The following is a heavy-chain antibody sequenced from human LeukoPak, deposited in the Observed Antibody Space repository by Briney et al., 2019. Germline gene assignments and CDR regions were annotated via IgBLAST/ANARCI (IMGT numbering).Heavy chain of an antibody. J-gene: IGHJ6*02. CDR1: GFTVSSNY. CDR3: ARSDGSGPYYYGMDV. V-gene: IGHV3-53*01. Sequence: GGSLRPSCAASGFTVSSNYMSWVCQAPGKGLEWVCVIYSGGSTYYADSVKGRFTISRDNSKNTLYLQMNSLRAEDTAVYYCARSDGSGPYYYGMDVWGQGTTVTVSS. CDR2: IYSGGST. D-gene: IGHD3-10*01.